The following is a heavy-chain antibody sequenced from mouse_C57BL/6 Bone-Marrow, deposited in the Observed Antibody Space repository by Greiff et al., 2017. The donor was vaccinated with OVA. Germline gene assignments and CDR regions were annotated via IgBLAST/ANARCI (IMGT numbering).Heavy chain of an antibody. CDR1: GFTFSDAW. V-gene: IGHV6-6*01. CDR2: IRNKANNHAT. Sequence: AGGSMKLSCAASGFTFSDAWMDWVRQSPEKGLEWVAEIRNKANNHATYYAESVKGRFTISRDDSKSSVYLQMNSLRAEDTGIYYCTRRDYYGSSWYFDVWGTGTTVTVSS. J-gene: IGHJ1*03. CDR3: TRRDYYGSSWYFDV. D-gene: IGHD1-1*01.